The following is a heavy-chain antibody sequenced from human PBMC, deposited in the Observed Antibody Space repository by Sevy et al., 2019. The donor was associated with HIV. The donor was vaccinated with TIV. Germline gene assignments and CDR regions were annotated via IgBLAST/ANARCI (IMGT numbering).Heavy chain of an antibody. CDR3: AHRQGDSSGYYYDWFDP. J-gene: IGHJ5*02. D-gene: IGHD3-22*01. Sequence: SGPTLAKPTQTLTLTCTFSGFSLSTSGVGVGWIRQPPGKALEWLALIYWDDDKRYSPSLKSRLTITKDTSKNQVVLTMTNMDPVDTATYYCAHRQGDSSGYYYDWFDPWGQGTLVTVSS. CDR2: IYWDDDK. CDR1: GFSLSTSGVG. V-gene: IGHV2-5*02.